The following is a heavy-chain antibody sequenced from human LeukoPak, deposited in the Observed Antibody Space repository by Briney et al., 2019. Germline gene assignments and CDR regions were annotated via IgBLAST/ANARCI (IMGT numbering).Heavy chain of an antibody. Sequence: GGSLRLSCAASGFTFSSYSMSCVRQAPGKGLEWVSLISGSGGNTYYADSVKGRFTISRDNTKNSVYLQMNSLRAEDTAVYYCARDLPRATGYNDAFDIWGQGTMVTVSS. CDR2: ISGSGGNT. D-gene: IGHD5-18*01. V-gene: IGHV3-23*01. J-gene: IGHJ3*02. CDR1: GFTFSSYS. CDR3: ARDLPRATGYNDAFDI.